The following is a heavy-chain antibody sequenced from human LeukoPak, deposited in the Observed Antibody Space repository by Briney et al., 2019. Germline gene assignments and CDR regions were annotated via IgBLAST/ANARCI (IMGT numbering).Heavy chain of an antibody. V-gene: IGHV4-39*07. J-gene: IGHJ4*02. D-gene: IGHD2-2*01. CDR3: ARVLGSTSRVYFDY. CDR2: IYYSGSI. CDR1: GGSISSSSYY. Sequence: SETLSLTCTVSGGSISSSSYYWGWIRQPPGKGLEWIGSIYYSGSIYFNPSLKSRVTISVDTSKNQFSLKLSSVTAADTAVYYCARVLGSTSRVYFDYWGQGTLVTVSS.